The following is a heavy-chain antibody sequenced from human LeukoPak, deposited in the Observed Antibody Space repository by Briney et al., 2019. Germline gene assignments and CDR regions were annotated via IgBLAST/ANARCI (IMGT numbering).Heavy chain of an antibody. Sequence: GASVKVSCKASGYTFTDYYMHWVRQAPGQGFEWTGWINPNDGDTNYAQKFQGRVTMTRDTSISTAHMEVSRLRSDDTAVYYCARANFLYCSSSTCLFDYWGQGTLVTASS. V-gene: IGHV1-2*02. CDR3: ARANFLYCSSSTCLFDY. D-gene: IGHD2-2*01. CDR1: GYTFTDYY. CDR2: INPNDGDT. J-gene: IGHJ4*02.